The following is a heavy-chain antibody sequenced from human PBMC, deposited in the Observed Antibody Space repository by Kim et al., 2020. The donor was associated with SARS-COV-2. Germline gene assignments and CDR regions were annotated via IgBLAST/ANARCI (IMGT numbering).Heavy chain of an antibody. Sequence: ASVKVSCKTSGYRFTNNKIHWVRQAPGQGLEWMGIITPMDGCTVYAQKLQGRLTVTRDTSTSTVYMELSSLRSDDTAVYYCARDNIDWAFDIWGQGTMVTVSS. V-gene: IGHV1-46*04. CDR2: ITPMDGCT. CDR1: GYRFTNNK. J-gene: IGHJ3*02. D-gene: IGHD2-21*01. CDR3: ARDNIDWAFDI.